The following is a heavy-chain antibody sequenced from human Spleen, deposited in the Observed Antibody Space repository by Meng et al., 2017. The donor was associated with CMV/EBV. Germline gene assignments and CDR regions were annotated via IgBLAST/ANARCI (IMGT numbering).Heavy chain of an antibody. CDR1: GFSLSTSRMR. CDR3: ARMGHGHNYFYY. CDR2: IDWDDDK. V-gene: IGHV2-70D*14. Sequence: GPTLVKPTQTLTLTCTFSGFSLSTSRMRVSWIRQPPGKALEWLARIDWDDDKFYRTSLKTRLTISKDTSKNQVLLTMTKMDPVDTATYYCARMGHGHNYFYYWGQGTLVTVSS. D-gene: IGHD5-24*01. J-gene: IGHJ4*02.